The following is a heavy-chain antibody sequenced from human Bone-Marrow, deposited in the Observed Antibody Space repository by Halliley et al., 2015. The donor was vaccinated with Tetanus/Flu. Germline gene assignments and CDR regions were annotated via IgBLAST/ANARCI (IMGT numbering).Heavy chain of an antibody. CDR2: INTDGTVT. CDR3: ARKAMTGVGPRKVSGLDV. D-gene: IGHD3-10*01. J-gene: IGHJ6*02. V-gene: IGHV3-74*01. Sequence: SLRLSCVASGFTVSGHWIHWVRQSPGKGLEWVSRINTDGTVTNYADSVIGRFTMSRDTARNTCFLEMSSLTVEDSAVYYCARKAMTGVGPRKVSGLDVWGQGTTVTVSS. CDR1: GFTVSGHW.